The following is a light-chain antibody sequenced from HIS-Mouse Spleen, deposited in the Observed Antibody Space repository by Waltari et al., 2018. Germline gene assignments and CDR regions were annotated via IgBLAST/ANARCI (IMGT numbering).Light chain of an antibody. J-gene: IGLJ2*01. CDR1: SSDVGGYNY. Sequence: QSALTQPAFVAGSPGQSITTSCTGTSSDVGGYNYVSGYQQHPGKDPKLMSYDVSNRPSGVSNRFSGSKSGNTASLTISGLQAEDEADYYCSSYTSSSTEVFGGGTKLTVL. CDR2: DVS. V-gene: IGLV2-14*03. CDR3: SSYTSSSTEV.